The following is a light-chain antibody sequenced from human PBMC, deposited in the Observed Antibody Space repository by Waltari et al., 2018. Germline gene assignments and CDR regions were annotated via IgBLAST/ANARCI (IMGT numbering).Light chain of an antibody. V-gene: IGLV2-8*01. CDR1: SSDLGGSTY. J-gene: IGLJ2*01. CDR3: STFANNKRI. CDR2: EVN. Sequence: QSALAQPPPASGSPGQSITVSCPGTSSDLGGSTYVSWFQQHPGRGPRLIIYEVNQRPSGGPDRFSGSKSGNTAFLTVSGLQPEDEAHYHCSTFANNKRIFGGGTKLTVL.